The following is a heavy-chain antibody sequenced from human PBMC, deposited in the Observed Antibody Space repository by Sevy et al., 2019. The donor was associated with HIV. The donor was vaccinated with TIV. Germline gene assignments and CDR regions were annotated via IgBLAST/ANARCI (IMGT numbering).Heavy chain of an antibody. D-gene: IGHD1-26*01. V-gene: IGHV3-64*04. J-gene: IGHJ3*02. Sequence: GGSLRLSCSASGFTFSSYAMHWVRQAPGKGLEYVSAISSNGGSTYYADSVKGRFTISRDNSKNTLYLQMNSLRAEDTAVYYCAKDRVWELGDAFDIWGQGTMVTVSS. CDR2: ISSNGGST. CDR3: AKDRVWELGDAFDI. CDR1: GFTFSSYA.